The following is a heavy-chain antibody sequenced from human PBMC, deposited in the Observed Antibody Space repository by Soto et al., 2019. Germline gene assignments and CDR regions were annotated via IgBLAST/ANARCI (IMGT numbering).Heavy chain of an antibody. V-gene: IGHV3-30-3*01. D-gene: IGHD3-10*01. CDR2: ISYDGSNK. J-gene: IGHJ6*02. Sequence: GGSLRLSCAASGFTFSSYAMHWVRQAPGKGLEWVAVISYDGSNKYYADSVKGRFTISRDNSKNTLYLQMNSLRAEDTAVYYCARDLTMVRGVPHYWYYGMDVWGQGTTVTV. CDR3: ARDLTMVRGVPHYWYYGMDV. CDR1: GFTFSSYA.